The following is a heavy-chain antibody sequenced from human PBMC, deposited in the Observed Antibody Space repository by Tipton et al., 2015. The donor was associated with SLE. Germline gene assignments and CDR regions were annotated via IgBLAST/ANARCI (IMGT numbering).Heavy chain of an antibody. V-gene: IGHV4-59*12. CDR3: ARQHSGGATDT. CDR1: GGSISRYY. CDR2: IYHSGSA. J-gene: IGHJ5*02. D-gene: IGHD1-26*01. Sequence: TLSLTCTVSGGSISRYYWSWIRQPPGKGLEWIAYIYHSGSAAYNPSLASRVTISVDTSKNQFSLKLHSVTAADTAVYYCARQHSGGATDTWGQGTLVTVSS.